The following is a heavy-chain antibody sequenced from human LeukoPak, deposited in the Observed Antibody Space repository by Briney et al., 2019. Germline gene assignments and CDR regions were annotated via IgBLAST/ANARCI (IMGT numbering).Heavy chain of an antibody. J-gene: IGHJ2*01. CDR3: ARDPGDYNHDWYFDL. D-gene: IGHD4-17*01. V-gene: IGHV4-4*07. CDR2: IQTSANA. CDR1: GGSISSYF. Sequence: SETLSLTCTVSGGSISSYFWIWIRQPAGKGLEWIGRIQTSANADYNPSLKSRVTMSVDTSKNQFSLRLRSVTAADTAVYFCARDPGDYNHDWYFDLWGRGTLVTVSS.